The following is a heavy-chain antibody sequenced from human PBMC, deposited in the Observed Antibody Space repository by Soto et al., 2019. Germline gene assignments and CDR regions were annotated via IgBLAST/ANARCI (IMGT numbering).Heavy chain of an antibody. CDR3: ARSPDGGDPFDY. CDR2: ISSSSSYI. V-gene: IGHV3-21*01. Sequence: PGGSLRLSCAASGFTFSSYSMNWVRQAPGKGLEWVSSISSSSSYIYYADSVKGRFTISRDNAKNSLYLQMNGLRAEDTAVYYCARSPDGGDPFDYWGQGTLVTVSS. CDR1: GFTFSSYS. D-gene: IGHD2-21*02. J-gene: IGHJ4*02.